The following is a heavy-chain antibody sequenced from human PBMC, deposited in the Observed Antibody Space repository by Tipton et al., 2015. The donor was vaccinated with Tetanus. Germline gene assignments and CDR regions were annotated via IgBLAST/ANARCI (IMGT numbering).Heavy chain of an antibody. J-gene: IGHJ4*02. V-gene: IGHV4-39*01. CDR3: ARRGGDFLTGYYDS. D-gene: IGHD3-9*01. Sequence: TLSLTCTVSGGSISTTDSYWGWIRQPPGKGLEWIALIYGGNTYYDPSLKSRVGISVDTSKNQFSLKPTSVTAADTAVYYCARRGGDFLTGYYDSWGQGTPVIVSS. CDR1: GGSISTTDSY. CDR2: IYGGNT.